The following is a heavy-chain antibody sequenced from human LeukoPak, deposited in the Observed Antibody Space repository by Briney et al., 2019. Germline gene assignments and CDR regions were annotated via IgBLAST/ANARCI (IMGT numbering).Heavy chain of an antibody. J-gene: IGHJ4*02. V-gene: IGHV3-23*01. Sequence: GGSLRLSCVGSGFTSIAYALTWARQAPGKGLEWVSGISGGGVTTYYADSVKGRFTISRDNSKNTLYLQMNSLRADDTAVYYCASHDSSGYYYFDYWGQGTLVTVPS. D-gene: IGHD3-22*01. CDR2: ISGGGVTT. CDR3: ASHDSSGYYYFDY. CDR1: GFTSIAYA.